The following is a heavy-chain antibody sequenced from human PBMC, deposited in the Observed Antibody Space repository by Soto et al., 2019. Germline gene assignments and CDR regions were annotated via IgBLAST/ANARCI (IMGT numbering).Heavy chain of an antibody. CDR3: AKGGRQWLVTSDFNY. J-gene: IGHJ4*02. CDR2: VSHDGRNT. V-gene: IGHV3-30*18. Sequence: VQLVESGGGVVQPGRSLRLSCAASGFTFSDYAMHWVRQAPGKGLEWVAVVSHDGRNTHYADSVKGRFTISRDSSKNTVALEMTSLRAEDTAVYYCAKGGRQWLVTSDFNYWGQGSLVTVSS. D-gene: IGHD6-19*01. CDR1: GFTFSDYA.